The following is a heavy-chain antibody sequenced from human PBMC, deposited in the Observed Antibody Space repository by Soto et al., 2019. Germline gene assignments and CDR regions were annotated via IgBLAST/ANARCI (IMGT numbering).Heavy chain of an antibody. CDR1: GFTFSSYG. V-gene: IGHV3-30*18. CDR2: ISYDGSNK. CDR3: AKDFGGSSWYLGPSDY. Sequence: GGSLRLSCAASGFTFSSYGMHWVRQAPGKGLEWVAVISYDGSNKYYADSVKGRFTISRDNSKNTLYLQMNSLRAEDTAVYYCAKDFGGSSWYLGPSDYWGQGTLVTVSS. D-gene: IGHD6-13*01. J-gene: IGHJ4*02.